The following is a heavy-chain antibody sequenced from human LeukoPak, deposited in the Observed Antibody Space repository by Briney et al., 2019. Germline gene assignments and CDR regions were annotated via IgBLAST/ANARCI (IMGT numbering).Heavy chain of an antibody. CDR1: GFTFNSYA. CDR3: ARAAIYYYYNLDV. CDR2: ISFDGTKK. V-gene: IGHV3-30*04. Sequence: GRSLRLSCVASGFTFNSYAMHWVSQAPGKGLEWVAVISFDGTKKYYSDSVKGRFTISRDKSKNTVYLQMSSLRPQDTSTYYCARAAIYYYYNLDVWGKGTTVAVSS. J-gene: IGHJ6*03.